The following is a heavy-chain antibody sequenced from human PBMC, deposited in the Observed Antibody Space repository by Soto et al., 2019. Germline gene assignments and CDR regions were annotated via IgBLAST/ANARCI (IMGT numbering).Heavy chain of an antibody. CDR1: GFTISTYA. CDR3: AKDAVYRDGLWLMDS. Sequence: PGGSLRLSCAASGFTISTYAMTWVRQAPGKGLECVSGVTGSGSQIYHADSVKGRFTISKDNSKNTLYLQMSSLREEDTALYYCAKDAVYRDGLWLMDSWGQGTLVTVSS. V-gene: IGHV3-23*01. D-gene: IGHD2-21*01. CDR2: VTGSGSQI. J-gene: IGHJ5*02.